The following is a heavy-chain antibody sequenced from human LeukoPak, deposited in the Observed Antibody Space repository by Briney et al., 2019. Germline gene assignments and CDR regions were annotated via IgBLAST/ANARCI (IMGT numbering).Heavy chain of an antibody. CDR2: ISISGGST. CDR3: VRTHSSGYYYFDS. CDR1: GFTFSNYA. V-gene: IGHV3-23*01. Sequence: PGGSLRLSCAAPGFTFSNYAMNWVRQAPGKGLEWVSGISISGGSTFYADPVKGRFTISRDNSKNTLSLQMNSLRVEDTAVYYCVRTHSSGYYYFDSWGQGTLVTVSS. D-gene: IGHD3-22*01. J-gene: IGHJ4*02.